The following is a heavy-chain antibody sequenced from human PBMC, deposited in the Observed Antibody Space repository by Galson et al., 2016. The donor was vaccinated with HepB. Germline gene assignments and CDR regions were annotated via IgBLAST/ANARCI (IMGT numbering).Heavy chain of an antibody. D-gene: IGHD2/OR15-2a*01. V-gene: IGHV3-30*18. CDR3: EKRHEYCPPVGCSVDS. CDR2: DSMDGRRK. Sequence: SLRLSCAASGFTFSNRGMHWVRQAPGKGLEWVAADSMDGRRKFYADSVKGRFTISRDNSNNMLFPQMSSLRADDPAVYYCEKRHEYCPPVGCSVDSWGQGTLVSVSS. CDR1: GFTFSNRG. J-gene: IGHJ4*02.